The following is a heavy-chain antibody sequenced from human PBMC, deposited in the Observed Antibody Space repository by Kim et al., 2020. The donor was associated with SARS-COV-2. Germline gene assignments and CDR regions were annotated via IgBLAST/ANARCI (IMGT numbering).Heavy chain of an antibody. Sequence: GGSLRLSCAASGFTFSSYGMHWVRQAPGKGLEWVAVIWYDGSNKYYADSVKGRFTISRDNSKNTLYLQMNSLRAEDTAVYYCAKVVYSGIAAAGFDYWGQGTLVTVSS. V-gene: IGHV3-33*06. CDR1: GFTFSSYG. CDR3: AKVVYSGIAAAGFDY. CDR2: IWYDGSNK. D-gene: IGHD6-13*01. J-gene: IGHJ4*02.